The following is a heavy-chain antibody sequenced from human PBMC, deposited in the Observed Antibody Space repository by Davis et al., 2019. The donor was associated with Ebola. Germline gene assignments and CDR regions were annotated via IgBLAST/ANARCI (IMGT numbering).Heavy chain of an antibody. D-gene: IGHD3-10*01. Sequence: SETLSLTCAVYGGSFSGYYWSWIRQPPGKGLEWIGEINHSGSTNYNPSLKSRVTISVDKSKNQFSLKLSSVTAADTAVYYCARDEALITMVRGVIITSRWFDPWGQGTLVTVSS. J-gene: IGHJ5*02. CDR1: GGSFSGYY. V-gene: IGHV4-34*01. CDR2: INHSGST. CDR3: ARDEALITMVRGVIITSRWFDP.